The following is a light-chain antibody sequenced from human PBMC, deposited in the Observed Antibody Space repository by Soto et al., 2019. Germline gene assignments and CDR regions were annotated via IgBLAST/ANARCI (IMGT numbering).Light chain of an antibody. CDR2: KAS. J-gene: IGKJ4*01. V-gene: IGKV1-5*03. Sequence: DIQMTQSPSTLSASVGDRVTITCRASQSVSSGLAWYQHKPGKAPNLLLYKASSLESGVPSRFSGSESGTAFTLTISSLQPDDFATYFCQQYHTYPPTFGGGTKVGIK. CDR3: QQYHTYPPT. CDR1: QSVSSG.